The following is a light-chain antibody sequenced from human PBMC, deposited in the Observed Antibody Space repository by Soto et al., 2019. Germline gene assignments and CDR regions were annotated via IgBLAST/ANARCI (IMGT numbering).Light chain of an antibody. Sequence: QSVLTQPPSVSGAPGQRVTISCTGSSSNIGAGYDVHWYQQLPGTAPRLLIFTNNNRPSGVPDRFSGSKSGTSASLAITGLQAEDEADYYCQSYDNSLRASVFGGGTQLTVL. CDR1: SSNIGAGYD. V-gene: IGLV1-40*01. CDR3: QSYDNSLRASV. J-gene: IGLJ7*01. CDR2: TNN.